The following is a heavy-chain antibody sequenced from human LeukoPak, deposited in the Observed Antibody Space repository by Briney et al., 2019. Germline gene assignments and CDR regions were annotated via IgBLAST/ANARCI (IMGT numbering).Heavy chain of an antibody. Sequence: GGSLRLSCAASGFTFTNYGMHWVRQAPGKGLEWVSAISGSGGSTYYADSVKGRFTISRDNSKNTLYLQMNSLRAEDTAVYYCAKDIAEGERGYSYGSIDYWGQGTLVTVSS. J-gene: IGHJ4*02. V-gene: IGHV3-23*01. D-gene: IGHD5-18*01. CDR3: AKDIAEGERGYSYGSIDY. CDR1: GFTFTNYG. CDR2: ISGSGGST.